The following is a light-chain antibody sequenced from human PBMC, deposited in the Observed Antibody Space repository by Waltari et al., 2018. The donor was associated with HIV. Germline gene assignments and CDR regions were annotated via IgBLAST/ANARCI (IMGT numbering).Light chain of an antibody. CDR2: DAS. CDR1: QSVGTF. CDR3: QQRTNWPQNT. Sequence: EIVLTQSPATLSLSPGERATLSCRASQSVGTFLAWYQQKPGQAPRLLIFDASNRATGIPARFSGSGSGTDFTLTISTLETEDFALYYCQQRTNWPQNTFGGGTKVEIK. V-gene: IGKV3-11*01. J-gene: IGKJ4*01.